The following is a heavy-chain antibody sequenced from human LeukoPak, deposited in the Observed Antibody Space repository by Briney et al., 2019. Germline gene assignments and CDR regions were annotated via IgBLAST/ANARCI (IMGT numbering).Heavy chain of an antibody. J-gene: IGHJ4*02. D-gene: IGHD1-1*01. CDR3: ARTGGKLYLDN. V-gene: IGHV4-31*03. CDR2: IYFSGNT. CDR1: GDSIISGGYY. Sequence: SETLSLTCSVSGDSIISGGYYWSWIPHHPGKGLEWIGYIYFSGNTDYNPSFRSRAAISVDTSNNQFSLKLNSVTAADTAIYYCARTGGKLYLDNWGQGTLVTVSS.